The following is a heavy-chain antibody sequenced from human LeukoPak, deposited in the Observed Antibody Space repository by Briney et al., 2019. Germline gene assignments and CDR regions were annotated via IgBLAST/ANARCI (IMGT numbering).Heavy chain of an antibody. Sequence: GGSLRLSCAASGFTFSSYSMNWVRQAPGKGLEWVANIKEDGSEKWYMDSVKGRFTISRDNAKNSLYLQMNSLRAEDTAVFYCAKGDYFDHWGQGTLVTVSS. CDR1: GFTFSSYS. D-gene: IGHD3-16*01. CDR3: AKGDYFDH. J-gene: IGHJ4*02. CDR2: IKEDGSEK. V-gene: IGHV3-7*01.